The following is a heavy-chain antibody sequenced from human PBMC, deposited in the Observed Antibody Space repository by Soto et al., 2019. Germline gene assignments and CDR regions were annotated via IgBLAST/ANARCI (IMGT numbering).Heavy chain of an antibody. J-gene: IGHJ5*02. CDR3: ARDYYGPGWFDP. CDR2: ISRSSSYT. Sequence: QVQLVESGGGLVKPGGSLRVSCAASGFTFSDYHMNWIRQAPGKGLEWVSYISRSSSYTNYADSVKGRFTISRDNAKNSLYLQMNSLRAEDTAVYYCARDYYGPGWFDPWGQGTLITVSS. V-gene: IGHV3-11*05. D-gene: IGHD3-10*01. CDR1: GFTFSDYH.